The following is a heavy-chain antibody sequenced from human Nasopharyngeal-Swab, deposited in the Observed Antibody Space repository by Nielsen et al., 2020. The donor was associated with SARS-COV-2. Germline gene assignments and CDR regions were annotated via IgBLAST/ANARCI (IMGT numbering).Heavy chain of an antibody. V-gene: IGHV1-46*01. CDR2: INPGGGSA. D-gene: IGHD3-3*01. J-gene: IGHJ6*03. CDR3: ARAWYDFWSGLRYYYYYMDV. Sequence: ASVKVSCKASGYTFTRYYIHWVRQAPGQGLEWMGIINPGGGSARYSQNFQGRVTMTRDTSTNTVYMELYSLTSEDTAVYYCARAWYDFWSGLRYYYYYMDVWGKGTTVTVSS. CDR1: GYTFTRYY.